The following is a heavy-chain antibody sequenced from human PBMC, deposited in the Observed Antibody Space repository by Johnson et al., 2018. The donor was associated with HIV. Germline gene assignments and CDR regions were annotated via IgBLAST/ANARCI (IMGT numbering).Heavy chain of an antibody. V-gene: IGHV3-9*01. D-gene: IGHD6-19*01. CDR1: GFTFDDYA. CDR3: TGGWYNLSAFDI. J-gene: IGHJ3*02. CDR2: ISWNSGSI. Sequence: VQLVESGGGLVQPGRSLRLSCAASGFTFDDYAMYWVRQAPGKGLEWVSGISWNSGSIGYADFVKGRFTISRDNAKNSLYLQMHSLRAEDTAVYYCTGGWYNLSAFDIWGQGTMVTVSS.